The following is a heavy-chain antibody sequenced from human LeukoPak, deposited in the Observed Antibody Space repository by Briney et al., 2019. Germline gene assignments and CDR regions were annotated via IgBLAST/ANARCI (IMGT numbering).Heavy chain of an antibody. V-gene: IGHV3-11*01. CDR3: ATDGAGFDT. Sequence: GGSLRLSCAASGFTFSDYYMGWIRQAPGKGLEWLSYINIGGTNTHYADSVKGRFTISRDNAKKSLYLEMNNLRAEDTAVYYCATDGAGFDTWGQGVLVTVSS. J-gene: IGHJ5*02. CDR1: GFTFSDYY. CDR2: INIGGTNT.